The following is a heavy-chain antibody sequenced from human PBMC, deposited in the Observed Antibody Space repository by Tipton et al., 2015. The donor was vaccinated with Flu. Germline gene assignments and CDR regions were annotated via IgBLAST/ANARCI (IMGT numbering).Heavy chain of an antibody. Sequence: TLSLTCAVSGYSISSGYYWGWIRQPPGKGLEWIGSIYHSGSTYYNPSLKSRVTISVDTSKNQFSLKLSSVTAADTAVYYCARGGGNGVMDWFDPWGQGTLVTVSS. V-gene: IGHV4-38-2*01. D-gene: IGHD3-3*01. J-gene: IGHJ5*02. CDR3: ARGGGNGVMDWFDP. CDR1: GYSISSGYY. CDR2: IYHSGST.